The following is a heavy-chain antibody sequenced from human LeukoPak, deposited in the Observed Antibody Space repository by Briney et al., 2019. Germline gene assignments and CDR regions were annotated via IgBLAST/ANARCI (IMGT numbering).Heavy chain of an antibody. V-gene: IGHV3-9*01. CDR2: ISWNSGSI. CDR1: GFTFSSYG. CDR3: AKDSRPGLAYSYFDY. D-gene: IGHD1-14*01. J-gene: IGHJ4*02. Sequence: PGGSLRLSCAASGFTFSSYGMHWVRQAPGKGLEWVSGISWNSGSIGYADSVKGRFTISRDNAKNSLYLQMNSLRGEDTALYYCAKDSRPGLAYSYFDYWGQGTLVTVSS.